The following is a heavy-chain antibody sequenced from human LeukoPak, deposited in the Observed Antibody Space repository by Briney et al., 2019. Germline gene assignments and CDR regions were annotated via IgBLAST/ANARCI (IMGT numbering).Heavy chain of an antibody. CDR3: ARIRITMMSPFDY. Sequence: KTSETLSLTCTVSGGSISSSSYYWGWVRQPPGKGLEWIGSIYYSGSTYYNPSLKSRVTISVDTSKNQFSLKLSSVTAADTAVYYCARIRITMMSPFDYWGQGTLVTVSS. J-gene: IGHJ4*02. D-gene: IGHD3-22*01. V-gene: IGHV4-39*07. CDR1: GGSISSSSYY. CDR2: IYYSGST.